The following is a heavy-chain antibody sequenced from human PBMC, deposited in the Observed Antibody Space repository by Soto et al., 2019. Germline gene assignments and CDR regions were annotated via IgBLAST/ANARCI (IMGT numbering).Heavy chain of an antibody. CDR3: ATDRAEVGHLLYGFDF. CDR2: FDPEDDET. D-gene: IGHD3-9*01. J-gene: IGHJ4*02. V-gene: IGHV1-24*01. Sequence: ASVKVSCKVSGHTLTELSMHWVRQAPGKGLEWMGGFDPEDDETIYAQNLQGRVTLTEDTSTNTAYMDLSSLRSEDTAVYYCATDRAEVGHLLYGFDFWGQGTLVTVS. CDR1: GHTLTELS.